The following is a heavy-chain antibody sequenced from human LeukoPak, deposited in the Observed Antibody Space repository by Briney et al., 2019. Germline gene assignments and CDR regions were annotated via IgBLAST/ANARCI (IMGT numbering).Heavy chain of an antibody. CDR2: ISGSGDNT. D-gene: IGHD2/OR15-2a*01. Sequence: GGSLRLSCAASGFTFSGFAMSWVRRTPGKGLEWVSGISGSGDNTLYAASVKGRFTISRDNSKNTLYLEMDSLRAEDTAIYYCAKMKGHPLQKYYMDVWGQGTTVTVSS. CDR3: AKMKGHPLQKYYMDV. V-gene: IGHV3-23*01. CDR1: GFTFSGFA. J-gene: IGHJ6*01.